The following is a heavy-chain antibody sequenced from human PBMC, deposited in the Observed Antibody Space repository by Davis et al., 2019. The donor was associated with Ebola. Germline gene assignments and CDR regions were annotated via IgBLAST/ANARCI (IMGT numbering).Heavy chain of an antibody. V-gene: IGHV3-33*01. CDR1: GLTFCIYG. Sequence: PGASPRLSRAASGLTFCIYGMHRVRQAPGKGLEWVAVIWYDVINTYYADSVKGRFTISRDNSKNTLYLQMNSLRAEDTAVYYCARDNGSSWYVGGFDYWGQGTLVTGSS. CDR3: ARDNGSSWYVGGFDY. CDR2: IWYDVINT. D-gene: IGHD6-13*01. J-gene: IGHJ4*02.